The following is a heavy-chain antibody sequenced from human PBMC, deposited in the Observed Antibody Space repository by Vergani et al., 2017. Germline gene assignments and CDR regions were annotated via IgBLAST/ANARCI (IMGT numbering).Heavy chain of an antibody. CDR2: IYYSGST. V-gene: IGHV4-59*01. Sequence: QVQLQESGPGLVKPSETLSLTCTVSGGSLSSYYWSWIRQPPGKGLEWIGYIYYSGSTNYNPSLKSRVTISVDTSKNQFSLKLSSVTAADTAVYYCAGGNPGSYYAFDIWGQGTMVTVSS. J-gene: IGHJ3*02. CDR3: AGGNPGSYYAFDI. CDR1: GGSLSSYY. D-gene: IGHD1-26*01.